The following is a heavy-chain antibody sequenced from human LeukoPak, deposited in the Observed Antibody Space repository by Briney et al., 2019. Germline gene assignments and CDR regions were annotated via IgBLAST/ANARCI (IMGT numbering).Heavy chain of an antibody. D-gene: IGHD3-10*01. CDR2: IYHSGST. V-gene: IGHV4-4*02. J-gene: IGHJ4*02. Sequence: SETLSLTCVVSGGSINSSNWWSWVRQPPGNGLEWIGEIYHSGSTNYNPSLKSRVTISVDKSKNQVSLKLSSVTAADTAVYYCARADMVRGVSPFDYWGQGTLVTVSS. CDR1: GGSINSSNW. CDR3: ARADMVRGVSPFDY.